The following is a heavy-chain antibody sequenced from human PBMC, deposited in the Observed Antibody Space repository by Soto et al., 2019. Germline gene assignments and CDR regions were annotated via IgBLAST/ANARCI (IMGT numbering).Heavy chain of an antibody. D-gene: IGHD2-21*01. J-gene: IGHJ3*02. V-gene: IGHV3-15*01. Sequence: GGSLRLSCAASGFTFINAWMSWVRQAPGKGLEWVGRIKSKTDGGTTDYAAPVKGRFTISRDDSKNTLYLQMNSLKTEDTAVYYCTTAGLWLEAFDIWGQGTMVTVSS. CDR1: GFTFINAW. CDR2: IKSKTDGGTT. CDR3: TTAGLWLEAFDI.